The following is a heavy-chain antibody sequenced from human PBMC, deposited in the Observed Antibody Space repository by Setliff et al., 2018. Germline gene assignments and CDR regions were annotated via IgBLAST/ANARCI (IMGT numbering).Heavy chain of an antibody. D-gene: IGHD5-18*01. V-gene: IGHV1-8*02. Sequence: ASVKVSCKASGYTFINYEINWVRQATGQGLEWMGGMNPNNGNTGYAQKFQGRVTMTRDTSTRTVYMELSSLRYEDTAVYYCARAGNTAMGGDYWGQGTLVTVSS. CDR3: ARAGNTAMGGDY. J-gene: IGHJ4*02. CDR2: MNPNNGNT. CDR1: GYTFINYE.